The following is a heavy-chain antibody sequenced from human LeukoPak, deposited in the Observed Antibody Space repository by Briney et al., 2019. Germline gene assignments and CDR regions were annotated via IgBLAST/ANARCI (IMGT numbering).Heavy chain of an antibody. J-gene: IGHJ4*02. D-gene: IGHD4-17*01. Sequence: GGSLRLSCAASGFIFTSYSMNWVRQAPGKGLEWVSYISSSSSTIYYADSVKGRFTIPRDNAKNSLYLQMNSLRAEDTAVYYCARQRAGFTVTTSDYWGQGTLVTVSS. CDR2: ISSSSSTI. V-gene: IGHV3-48*01. CDR3: ARQRAGFTVTTSDY. CDR1: GFIFTSYS.